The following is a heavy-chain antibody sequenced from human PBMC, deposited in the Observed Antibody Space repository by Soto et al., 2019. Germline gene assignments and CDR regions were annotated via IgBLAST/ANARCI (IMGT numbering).Heavy chain of an antibody. D-gene: IGHD1-26*01. CDR2: ISTCGSST. CDR1: GFSFSDYY. V-gene: IGHV3-11*01. J-gene: IGHJ6*03. CDR3: ANLAKNYYHYMDV. Sequence: QVQLVESGGGLVKPGGSLRLSCAASGFSFSDYYMSWIRQAPGKGLEWVSLISTCGSSTDYADSVKGRFTISRDNAKNSLSLQMNSLRAEDTAVYYCANLAKNYYHYMDVWGKGTTVTVSS.